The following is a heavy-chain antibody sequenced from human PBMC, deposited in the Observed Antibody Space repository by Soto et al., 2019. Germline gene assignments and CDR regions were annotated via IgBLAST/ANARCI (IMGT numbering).Heavy chain of an antibody. Sequence: SETLSLTCAVYGGSFSGYYWSWIRQPPGKGLEWIGEINHSGSTNYNPSLKSRVTISVDTSKNQFSLKLSSVTAADTAVYYCARGQGGATPYGYYYYGMDVWGQGTTVTVS. V-gene: IGHV4-34*01. D-gene: IGHD1-26*01. CDR3: ARGQGGATPYGYYYYGMDV. J-gene: IGHJ6*02. CDR1: GGSFSGYY. CDR2: INHSGST.